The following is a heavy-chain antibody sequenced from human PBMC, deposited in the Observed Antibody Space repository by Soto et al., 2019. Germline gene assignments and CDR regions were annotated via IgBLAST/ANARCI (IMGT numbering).Heavy chain of an antibody. CDR2: IYYSGST. CDR1: GGSISSGGYY. J-gene: IGHJ4*02. Sequence: QVQLQESGPGLVKPSQTLSLTCTVSGGSISSGGYYWSWIRQHPGKGLEWIGYIYYSGSTYYNPSLKGRVTITVDPVKNQFPLELSPWNAADTAVYYRSGQRVGELHLYYFDYWGQGSLVTVSS. D-gene: IGHD3-10*01. CDR3: SGQRVGELHLYYFDY. V-gene: IGHV4-31*03.